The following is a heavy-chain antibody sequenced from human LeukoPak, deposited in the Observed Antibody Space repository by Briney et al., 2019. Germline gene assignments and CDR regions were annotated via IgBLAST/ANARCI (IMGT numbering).Heavy chain of an antibody. CDR2: IFGSGGGA. J-gene: IGHJ4*02. Sequence: PGGSLRLSREASGFTFGSYAMYWVRQAPGKGLEWVAGIFGSGGGAHYADSAKGRFTISRDNSKNTVYLQINSLRAEDTAVYYCGKTTTGYSSGQKPAWPVDYWGQGTLVTVSS. V-gene: IGHV3-23*01. CDR3: GKTTTGYSSGQKPAWPVDY. D-gene: IGHD6-19*01. CDR1: GFTFGSYA.